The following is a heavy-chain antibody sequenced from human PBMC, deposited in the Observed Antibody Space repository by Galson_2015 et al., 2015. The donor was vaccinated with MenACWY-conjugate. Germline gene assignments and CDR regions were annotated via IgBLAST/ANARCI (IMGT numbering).Heavy chain of an antibody. Sequence: SLRLSCAASGFTISSHWMHWVRQAPGKGLVWISRINSDESSSSYADSVKGRFTISRGNAKNTVYLQMDSLRAEDTAVYHCARGLWDSSGYYGTNWFDPWGQGTLVTVSS. CDR1: GFTISSHW. CDR3: ARGLWDSSGYYGTNWFDP. D-gene: IGHD6-19*01. CDR2: INSDESSS. V-gene: IGHV3-74*01. J-gene: IGHJ5*01.